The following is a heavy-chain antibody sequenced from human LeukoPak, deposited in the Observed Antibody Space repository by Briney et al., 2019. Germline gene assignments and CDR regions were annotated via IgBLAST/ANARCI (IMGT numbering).Heavy chain of an antibody. Sequence: TSETLSLTCTVSGGSISDYFWSWIRQPPGKGLEWIGYVYNSGNTNYNPSLKSRVTISVDTSKNQFSLKLSSVTAADTAVYYCARRGYYMDVWGKGITVTVSS. CDR1: GGSISDYF. CDR3: ARRGYYMDV. J-gene: IGHJ6*03. CDR2: VYNSGNT. V-gene: IGHV4-59*01.